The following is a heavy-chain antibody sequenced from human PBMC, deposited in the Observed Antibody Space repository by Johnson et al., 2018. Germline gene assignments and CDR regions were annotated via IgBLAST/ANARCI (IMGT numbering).Heavy chain of an antibody. CDR2: IGTAGDQ. CDR3: AKGGARWLQLIVVMNYHYYMDV. D-gene: IGHD5-24*01. V-gene: IGHV3-13*05. Sequence: VQLVESGGVVVQPGGSXRLSCAASGFTFSSYDMHWVRQAPGKGLEWVSAIGTAGDQYYPGAVKGRITISRDTSKKTLYRKMNRLRAKDTAVYYGAKGGARWLQLIVVMNYHYYMDVWGKGTTVTVSS. CDR1: GFTFSSYD. J-gene: IGHJ6*03.